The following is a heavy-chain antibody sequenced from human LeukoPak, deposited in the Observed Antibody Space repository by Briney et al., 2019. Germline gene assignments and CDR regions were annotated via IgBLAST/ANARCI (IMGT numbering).Heavy chain of an antibody. V-gene: IGHV1-2*02. D-gene: IGHD1-26*01. CDR3: ASGGQWELPRAYYYYGMDV. J-gene: IGHJ6*02. CDR2: INPNSGGT. CDR1: GYTFTGYY. Sequence: ASVKVSCKASGYTFTGYYMHWVRQAPGQGLEWMGWINPNSGGTNYAQKFQGRVTMTRDTSISTAYMELSRLRSDDTAVYYCASGGQWELPRAYYYYGMDVWGQGTTVTVSS.